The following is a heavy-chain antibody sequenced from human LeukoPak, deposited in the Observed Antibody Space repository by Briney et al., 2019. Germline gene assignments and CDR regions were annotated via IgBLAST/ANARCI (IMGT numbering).Heavy chain of an antibody. CDR1: GFSCSTYA. CDR2: ISDSGGFT. J-gene: IGHJ4*02. V-gene: IGHV3-23*01. CDR3: AKAISGSYRGLLDY. Sequence: GGSLRLSCAPSGFSCSTYAINCVRQAPGKGLECVSVISDSGGFTFYADSVKGRFTISRDNSMNTLYLKMNSLRADDTAVYFCAKAISGSYRGLLDYWGQGTLVTVS. D-gene: IGHD1-26*01.